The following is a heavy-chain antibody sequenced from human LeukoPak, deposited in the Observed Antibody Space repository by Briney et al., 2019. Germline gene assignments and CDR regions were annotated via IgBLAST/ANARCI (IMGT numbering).Heavy chain of an antibody. Sequence: PGGSLRLSCAASGFTVNTYDMHWVRQAPGEGPEWIAYFGISGTIYYAGSVRGRFTISRDNAKNSLFLQMNSLRVDDTAIYYCAGYGVYPYWGHGTPVTVSS. D-gene: IGHD4-17*01. CDR3: AGYGVYPY. CDR2: FGISGTI. V-gene: IGHV3-48*01. CDR1: GFTVNTYD. J-gene: IGHJ4*01.